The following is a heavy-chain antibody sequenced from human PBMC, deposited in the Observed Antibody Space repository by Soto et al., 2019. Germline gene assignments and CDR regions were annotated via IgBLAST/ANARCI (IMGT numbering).Heavy chain of an antibody. D-gene: IGHD3-9*01. CDR2: IYSGGNT. V-gene: IGHV3-66*01. CDR3: ATLKTYDILTGYYPC. CDR1: GFTISSNY. J-gene: IGHJ4*02. Sequence: EVQLVESGGGLVQPGGSLRLSCAASGFTISSNYMSWVRQAPGKGLEWVSVIYSGGNTYYADSVKGRFPISRDNSKNTLYLQMNSLRAEDTAVYYCATLKTYDILTGYYPCWGQGTLVTVSS.